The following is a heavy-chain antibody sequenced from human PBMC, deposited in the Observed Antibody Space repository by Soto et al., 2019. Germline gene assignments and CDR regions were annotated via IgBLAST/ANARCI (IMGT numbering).Heavy chain of an antibody. V-gene: IGHV3-66*01. CDR2: IYSADNT. CDR1: GLSVSSND. J-gene: IGHJ4*01. Sequence: GGSLRLSCAASGLSVSSNDMSRVRQAPGKGLECVSIIYSADNTFYVDSVKGRFIISRDNSKNTVYLQMNSLRADDTAVYYCARGSLYWGQGTLVTVSS. CDR3: ARGSLY.